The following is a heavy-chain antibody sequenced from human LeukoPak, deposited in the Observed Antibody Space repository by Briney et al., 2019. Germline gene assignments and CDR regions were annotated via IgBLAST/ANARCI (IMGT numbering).Heavy chain of an antibody. V-gene: IGHV4-39*07. J-gene: IGHJ6*03. CDR3: ARSIAVTGTRYYYYYYMDV. CDR1: GGSIGTSSYY. Sequence: SETLSLTCTVSGGSIGTSSYYWGWIRQPPGKGLEWIGSIYYSGSTYDNPALKSRVTIAVDTSKNQFSLKLSSVTAADTAVYYCARSIAVTGTRYYYYYYMDVWGNGTTVTVSS. CDR2: IYYSGST. D-gene: IGHD6-19*01.